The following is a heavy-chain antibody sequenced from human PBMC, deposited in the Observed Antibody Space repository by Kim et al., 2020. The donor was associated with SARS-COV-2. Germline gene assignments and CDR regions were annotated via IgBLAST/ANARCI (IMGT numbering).Heavy chain of an antibody. J-gene: IGHJ3*02. CDR3: ARDPYYYDSMGAPDAFDI. CDR2: IYYSGST. D-gene: IGHD3-22*01. CDR1: GGSVSSGSYY. V-gene: IGHV4-61*01. Sequence: SETLSLTCTVSGGSVSSGSYYWSWIRQPPGKGLEWIGYIYYSGSTNYNPSLKSRVTISVDTSKNQFSLKLSSVTAADTAVYYCARDPYYYDSMGAPDAFDIWGQGTMVTVSS.